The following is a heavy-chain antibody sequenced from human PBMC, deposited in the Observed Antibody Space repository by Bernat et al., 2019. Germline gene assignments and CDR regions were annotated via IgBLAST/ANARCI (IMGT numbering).Heavy chain of an antibody. CDR2: IYSGGST. Sequence: EVQLLESGGGLVQPGGSLRLSCAASGFTFSSYAMSWVRQAPGKGLEWVSVIYSGGSTYYADSVKGRFTISRDNSKNTLYLQMNSLRAEDTAVYYCARDLRRSAFDPWGQGTLVTVSS. CDR3: ARDLRRSAFDP. V-gene: IGHV3-66*01. J-gene: IGHJ5*02. CDR1: GFTFSSYA. D-gene: IGHD4-17*01.